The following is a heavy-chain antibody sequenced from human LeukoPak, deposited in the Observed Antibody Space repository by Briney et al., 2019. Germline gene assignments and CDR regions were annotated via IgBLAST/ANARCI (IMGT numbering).Heavy chain of an antibody. CDR1: GYTFTSYG. V-gene: IGHV1-18*01. CDR2: ISAYNGNT. Sequence: GASMKVSCKASGYTFTSYGISWVRQAPGQGLEWMGWISAYNGNTNYAQKLQGRVTMTTDTSTSTAYMELRSLRSDDTAVYYCAGPHPNIVVVPAASYYYGMDVWGQGTTVTVSS. D-gene: IGHD2-2*01. J-gene: IGHJ6*02. CDR3: AGPHPNIVVVPAASYYYGMDV.